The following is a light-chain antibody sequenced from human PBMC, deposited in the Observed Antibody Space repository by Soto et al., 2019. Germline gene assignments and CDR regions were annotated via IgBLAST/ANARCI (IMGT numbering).Light chain of an antibody. CDR3: QHFGASLWT. CDR1: QSLSNRY. J-gene: IGKJ1*01. V-gene: IGKV3-20*01. Sequence: EIVLTLSPATMSLSPGERATLSCRASQSLSNRYLAWYQQKPGQAPRLLIYAASSRASGIPDRFSGNASGTDFTLTISRLEPEDFAVYFCQHFGASLWTLGQGTKVEMK. CDR2: AAS.